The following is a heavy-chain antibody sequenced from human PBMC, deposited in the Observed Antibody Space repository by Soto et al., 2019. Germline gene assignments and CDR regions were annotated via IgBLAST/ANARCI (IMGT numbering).Heavy chain of an antibody. CDR2: INAGNGNT. CDR3: ARGRLTTVTPPGFDY. V-gene: IGHV1-3*01. J-gene: IGHJ4*02. Sequence: ASVKVSCKASGYTFTSYAMHWVRQAPGQRLEWMGWINAGNGNTKYSQKFQGRVTITRDTSASTAYMELSSLRSEDTAVYYCARGRLTTVTPPGFDYGGQGTLVTVSS. D-gene: IGHD4-17*01. CDR1: GYTFTSYA.